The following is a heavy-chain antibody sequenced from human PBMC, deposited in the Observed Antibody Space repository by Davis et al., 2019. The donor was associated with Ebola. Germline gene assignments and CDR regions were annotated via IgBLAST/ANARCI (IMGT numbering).Heavy chain of an antibody. CDR3: ARVIGNDFWSGPLDY. CDR1: GFTFSSYS. CDR2: IKQDGSEK. Sequence: GESLKISCAASGFTFSSYSMSWVRQAPGKGLEWVANIKQDGSEKYYVDAVKGRFTISRDNAKNSLYLQMNSLRAEDTAVYYCARVIGNDFWSGPLDYWGQGTLVTVSS. D-gene: IGHD3-3*01. J-gene: IGHJ4*02. V-gene: IGHV3-7*03.